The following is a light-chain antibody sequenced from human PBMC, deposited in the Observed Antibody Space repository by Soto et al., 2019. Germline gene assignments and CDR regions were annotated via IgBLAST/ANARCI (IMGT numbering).Light chain of an antibody. CDR2: DAS. J-gene: IGKJ1*01. Sequence: DIQMTQSPSSVSASVGDRVTITWRASQGINRWLAWYQQKLGKAPKLLIFDASSLQSGVPSRFSGSGSGTDFTLTISSLQPEDFATYYCQQYNSYSQTFGQGTKVDI. CDR1: QGINRW. CDR3: QQYNSYSQT. V-gene: IGKV1D-16*01.